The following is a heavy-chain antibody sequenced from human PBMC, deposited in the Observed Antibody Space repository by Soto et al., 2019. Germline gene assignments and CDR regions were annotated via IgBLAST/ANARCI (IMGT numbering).Heavy chain of an antibody. CDR1: GFIFRSYG. V-gene: IGHV3-23*01. D-gene: IGHD6-13*01. CDR2: ISGSGSVT. J-gene: IGHJ4*02. CDR3: AKGGVAAARGYFDH. Sequence: EVQLLESGGGLVKPGGSLRLSCAASGFIFRSYGLSWVRQAPGKGLEWVSDISGSGSVTNYADSVKGRFTISRDNSNNTLSLQMDRLRAEDTAVYYCAKGGVAAARGYFDHWGQGTRVTVSS.